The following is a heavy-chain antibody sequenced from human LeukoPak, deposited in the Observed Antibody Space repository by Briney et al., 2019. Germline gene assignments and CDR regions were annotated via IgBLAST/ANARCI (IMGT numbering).Heavy chain of an antibody. CDR3: ARGEGASGYNLGYYFDY. Sequence: GGSLRLSCVVSGFTFSSYEMNWVRQARGKGLEWVSYIGSSGSTIYYADSVRGRFTISRDNAKNSLYLQMNSLRAEDTAVYYCARGEGASGYNLGYYFDYWGQGTLVTVSS. CDR2: IGSSGSTI. J-gene: IGHJ4*02. V-gene: IGHV3-48*03. D-gene: IGHD5-24*01. CDR1: GFTFSSYE.